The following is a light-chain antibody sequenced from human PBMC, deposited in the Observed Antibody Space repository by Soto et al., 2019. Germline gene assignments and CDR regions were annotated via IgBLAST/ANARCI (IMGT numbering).Light chain of an antibody. CDR2: DAS. Sequence: DIEVTQSPSTLSASVGDRVTITCRASQSISSWLAWYQQKPGKAPKLLIYDASSLESGVPSRFSGSGSGTEFTLTISSLKPDDFATYYCQEYQSYSRRFGQGTKVDIK. V-gene: IGKV1-5*01. CDR3: QEYQSYSRR. J-gene: IGKJ1*01. CDR1: QSISSW.